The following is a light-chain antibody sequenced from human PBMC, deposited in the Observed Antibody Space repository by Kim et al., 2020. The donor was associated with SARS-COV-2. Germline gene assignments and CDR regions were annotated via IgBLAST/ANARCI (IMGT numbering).Light chain of an antibody. J-gene: IGKJ1*01. CDR2: GAS. V-gene: IGKV3-15*01. CDR1: QSGSID. Sequence: APGERATLSCRASQSGSIDLAWYQQKPGQAPRLLIYGASTRATGIPARFSGSGSGTEFTLTISSLQSEDFAVYYCQQYNNWPPWTFGQGTKVDIK. CDR3: QQYNNWPPWT.